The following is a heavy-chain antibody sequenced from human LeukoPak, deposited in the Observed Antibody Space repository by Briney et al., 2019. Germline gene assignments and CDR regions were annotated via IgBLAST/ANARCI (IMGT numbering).Heavy chain of an antibody. CDR3: ARDTRYYDSSGYPY. Sequence: GGSLRLSCAASGFTFSSYSMNWVRQAPGKGLEWVSSISSSSSYIYYADSVKGRFTISRDNAKNSLYLQMNSLRAEDTAVYYCARDTRYYDSSGYPYWGQGTLVTVSS. D-gene: IGHD3-22*01. CDR2: ISSSSSYI. CDR1: GFTFSSYS. V-gene: IGHV3-21*01. J-gene: IGHJ4*02.